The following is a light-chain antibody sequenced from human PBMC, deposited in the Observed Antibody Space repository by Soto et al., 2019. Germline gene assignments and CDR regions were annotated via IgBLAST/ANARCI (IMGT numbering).Light chain of an antibody. V-gene: IGLV2-8*01. CDR1: SSDVGGYDY. CDR3: QSYDSSLGGFYV. J-gene: IGLJ1*01. CDR2: GVN. Sequence: QSALTQPHSASGSPGQSVTISCTGTSSDVGGYDYVSWYQQHPGKAPQLLVYGVNSRPSGVPDRFSGSTSGTSASLAIAGLQAEDEADYYCQSYDSSLGGFYVFGTGTKVTVL.